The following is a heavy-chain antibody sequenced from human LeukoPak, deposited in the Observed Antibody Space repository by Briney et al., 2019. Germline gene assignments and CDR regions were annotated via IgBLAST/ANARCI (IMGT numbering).Heavy chain of an antibody. D-gene: IGHD4-17*01. J-gene: IGHJ5*02. CDR3: AIGCRGDYLSSGYES. V-gene: IGHV3-23*01. CDR2: LSDDGFKT. CDR1: GFTFSNYA. Sequence: PGGSLRLSCAASGFTFSNYAMNWVRQAPGKGLEWVSGLSDDGFKTYYADSVKGRFTISRDNSQSTLYLLMNSLRAEDTAIYYCAIGCRGDYLSSGYESWGQGILVTVSS.